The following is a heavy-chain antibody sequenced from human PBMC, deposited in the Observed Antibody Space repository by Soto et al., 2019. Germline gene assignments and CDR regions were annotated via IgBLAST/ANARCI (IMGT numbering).Heavy chain of an antibody. CDR2: ISGSGGST. V-gene: IGHV3-23*01. D-gene: IGHD3-22*01. CDR3: AKYYDSSAYYFGMVYFDY. CDR1: GFTFSSYA. J-gene: IGHJ4*02. Sequence: EVQLLESGGGLVQPGGSLRLSCAASGFTFSSYAMSWVRQAPGKGLEWVSAISGSGGSTYYADSVKGRFTISRDNSKNTLYLQMNSLRDEDTAVYYCAKYYDSSAYYFGMVYFDYWGQGTLVTVSS.